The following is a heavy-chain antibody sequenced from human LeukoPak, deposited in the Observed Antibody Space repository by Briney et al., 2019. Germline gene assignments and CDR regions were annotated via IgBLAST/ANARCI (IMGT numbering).Heavy chain of an antibody. CDR3: AKDWGEVALVDN. V-gene: IGHV1-46*01. J-gene: IGHJ4*02. Sequence: ASVKVSCKASGYTFTSYYMHWVRQAPGQGLEWMGIINPSGGSTSYAQKFQGRVTMTRDTSTSTVYTELSSLRAEDTAVYYCAKDWGEVALVDNWGQGTLVTVSS. CDR1: GYTFTSYY. D-gene: IGHD5-12*01. CDR2: INPSGGST.